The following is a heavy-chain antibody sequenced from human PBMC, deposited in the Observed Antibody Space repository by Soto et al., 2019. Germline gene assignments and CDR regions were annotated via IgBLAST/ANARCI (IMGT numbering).Heavy chain of an antibody. J-gene: IGHJ3*02. CDR2: IKQDASET. D-gene: IGHD2-8*02. CDR1: GFTFSNYW. Sequence: GGSLRLSCAASGFTFSNYWMTWVRQAPGKGLEWVANIKQDASETFYVDSVKGRFTISRDNAKNSLYLQMNSLRAEDTAVYYCARDSGPRGYDAFDIWGQGTMVTVSS. V-gene: IGHV3-7*04. CDR3: ARDSGPRGYDAFDI.